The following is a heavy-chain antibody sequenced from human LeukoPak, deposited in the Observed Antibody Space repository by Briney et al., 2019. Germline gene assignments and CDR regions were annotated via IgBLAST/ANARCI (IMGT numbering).Heavy chain of an antibody. Sequence: TSETLSLTCTISGGPISSYYWSWIRQPPGKGLEWIGYIYYSGSNNYNPSLKSRVTISVDTSKNQFSLKLSSVTAADTAVYYCAREGYSSSWPTTWFDPWGQGTLVTVSS. V-gene: IGHV4-59*08. CDR3: AREGYSSSWPTTWFDP. CDR1: GGPISSYY. J-gene: IGHJ5*02. CDR2: IYYSGSN. D-gene: IGHD6-13*01.